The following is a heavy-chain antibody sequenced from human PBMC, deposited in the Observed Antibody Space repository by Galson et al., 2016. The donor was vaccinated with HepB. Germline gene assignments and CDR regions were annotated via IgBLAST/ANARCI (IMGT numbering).Heavy chain of an antibody. Sequence: SLRLSCAASGFIFSSYWMHWVRQVPGRGLVWVSRIHSDGSSTSYADSVKGRFTISRDNDKNTLYLQMHSLRAEDTAVYYCARERPDIAVAAFDYWGQGTLVTVSS. CDR3: ARERPDIAVAAFDY. CDR2: IHSDGSST. V-gene: IGHV3-74*01. D-gene: IGHD6-19*01. CDR1: GFIFSSYW. J-gene: IGHJ4*02.